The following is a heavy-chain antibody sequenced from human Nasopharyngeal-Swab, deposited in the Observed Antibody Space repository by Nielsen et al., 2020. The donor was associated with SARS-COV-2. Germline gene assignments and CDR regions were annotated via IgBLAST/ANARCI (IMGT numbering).Heavy chain of an antibody. D-gene: IGHD6-19*01. Sequence: SETLSLTCAVYGGSFSSYYWGWIRQPPGKGLEWIGSIYYSGSTYYNPSLKSRVTISVDTSKNQFSLKLSSVTAADTAVYYCARHRIAVAGTEGPPDYGMDVWGQGTTVTVSS. J-gene: IGHJ6*02. CDR2: IYYSGST. V-gene: IGHV4-39*01. CDR1: GGSFSSYY. CDR3: ARHRIAVAGTEGPPDYGMDV.